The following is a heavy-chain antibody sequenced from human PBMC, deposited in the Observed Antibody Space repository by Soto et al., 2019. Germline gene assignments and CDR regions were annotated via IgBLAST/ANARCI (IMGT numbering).Heavy chain of an antibody. CDR1: GFTFTNAW. V-gene: IGHV3-15*07. D-gene: IGHD6-13*01. J-gene: IGHJ4*02. CDR2: IKSKTDGGTT. Sequence: GGSLRLSCAASGFTFTNAWMNWVRQAPGKGLEWVGRIKSKTDGGTTDFAAPVKDRFTISRDDSRNTLYLQMNSLKTEDTAVYYCTTEPSSHYFDYWGQGTLVTVSS. CDR3: TTEPSSHYFDY.